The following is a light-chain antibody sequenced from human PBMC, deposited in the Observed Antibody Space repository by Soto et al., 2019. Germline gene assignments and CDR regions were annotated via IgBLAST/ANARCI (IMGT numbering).Light chain of an antibody. J-gene: IGLJ1*01. V-gene: IGLV2-23*02. CDR3: CSYAGDTTFFV. CDR2: EVN. CDR1: SSDVGSYYP. Sequence: QSALTQPASMSGSPGQSITISCTGTSSDVGSYYPVSWFQQHPGKAPKLIIYEVNKRPSGVSDRFSGSKSGNTASLTISGLQAADEAEYHCCSYAGDTTFFVFGTGIKLTVL.